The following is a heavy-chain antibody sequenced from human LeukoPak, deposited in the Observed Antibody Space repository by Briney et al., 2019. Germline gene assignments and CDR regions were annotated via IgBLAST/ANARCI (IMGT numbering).Heavy chain of an antibody. CDR1: GYTFTGFY. CDR2: INPNGGGT. Sequence: ASVKVSCKASGYTFTGFYMHWVRQAPGQGLEWMGWINPNGGGTNYAQKFQGRVTMTRDTSINTAYMELSSLRSDDTAVYYCAREEVSVISDTCRSGLGYWGQGTLVTVSS. D-gene: IGHD3-10*01. V-gene: IGHV1-2*02. CDR3: AREEVSVISDTCRSGLGY. J-gene: IGHJ4*02.